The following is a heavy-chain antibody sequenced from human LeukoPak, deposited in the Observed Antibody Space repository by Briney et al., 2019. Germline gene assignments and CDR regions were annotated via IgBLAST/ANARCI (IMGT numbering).Heavy chain of an antibody. CDR1: GFTFSSYW. Sequence: GGSLRLSCAASGFTFSSYWMSWVRQAPGKGLEWVANIKQDGSEKYYVDSVKGRFTISRDNAKNSLYLQMNSLRAEDTAVYYCARPRDPSSTWNYWYFDLWGRGTLVTVSS. CDR2: IKQDGSEK. CDR3: ARPRDPSSTWNYWYFDL. J-gene: IGHJ2*01. V-gene: IGHV3-7*03. D-gene: IGHD6-13*01.